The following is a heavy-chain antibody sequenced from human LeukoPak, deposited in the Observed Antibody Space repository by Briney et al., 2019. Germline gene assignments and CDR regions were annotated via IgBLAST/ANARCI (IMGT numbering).Heavy chain of an antibody. D-gene: IGHD3-10*01. V-gene: IGHV6-1*01. J-gene: IGHJ4*02. CDR1: GDSVSSNSAA. Sequence: SQTLSLTCAISGDSVSSNSAAWNWIRQSPSRGLEWLGRTYYRSKWYNDYAVSVKSRITINPDTSKNQFSLQLNSVTPEDTAVYYCVRGRSPVLWFGELANFDYWGQGTLVTVSS. CDR2: TYYRSKWYN. CDR3: VRGRSPVLWFGELANFDY.